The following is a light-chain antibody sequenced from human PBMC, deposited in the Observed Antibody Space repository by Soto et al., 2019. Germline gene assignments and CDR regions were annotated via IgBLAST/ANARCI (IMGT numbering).Light chain of an antibody. Sequence: QSVLTQPASVSGSPGQSITVSCTGTGSDVGGYNYVSWYQQYPGQAPKLIIYEVNKRPSEVSNRFSDSKSGNTASLTISGLQVEDEADQYCSSYTNTNALVFGVGTKVTGL. V-gene: IGLV2-14*03. CDR3: SSYTNTNALV. CDR2: EVN. J-gene: IGLJ1*01. CDR1: GSDVGGYNY.